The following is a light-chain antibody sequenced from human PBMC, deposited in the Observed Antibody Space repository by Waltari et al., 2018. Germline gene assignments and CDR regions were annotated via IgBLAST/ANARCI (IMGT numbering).Light chain of an antibody. V-gene: IGLV3-21*04. CDR2: YDG. CDR1: NIESKS. Sequence: SYVLTQPPSVSVAPGKTAEIICGRNNIESKSVHWYQQKPGHAPVLIIYYDGDLPPGIPERFSGSHSGHTATLTINRFEAGDEAGYYCQVWDSYADHGVFGGGTQLTVL. J-gene: IGLJ7*01. CDR3: QVWDSYADHGV.